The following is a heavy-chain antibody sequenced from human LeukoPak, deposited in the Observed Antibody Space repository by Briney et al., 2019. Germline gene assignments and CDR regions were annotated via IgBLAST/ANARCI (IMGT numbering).Heavy chain of an antibody. CDR1: GYSFIDYY. CDR3: VRERRHYYDSSGYYFFDC. CDR2: ITPYSGGT. V-gene: IGHV1-2*02. J-gene: IGHJ4*02. D-gene: IGHD3-22*01. Sequence: ASVTVSCKASGYSFIDYYMHWVRQAPGQGPEWVGWITPYSGGTDYAQKFQDRVTMTSDTATSTAYMTLSRVRSDDTAVYYCVRERRHYYDSSGYYFFDCWGQGTLVTVSS.